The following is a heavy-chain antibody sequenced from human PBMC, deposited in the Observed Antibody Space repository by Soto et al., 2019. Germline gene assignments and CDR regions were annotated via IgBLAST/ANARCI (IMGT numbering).Heavy chain of an antibody. D-gene: IGHD3-10*01. V-gene: IGHV1-8*01. CDR3: ARLKAPYYYGSGSYYNDY. CDR1: GYTFTSYD. J-gene: IGHJ4*02. Sequence: ASVKVSCKASGYTFTSYDINWVRQATGQGLEWMGWMNPNSGNTGYAQKFQGRVTMTRNTSISTAYMELSSLRSEDTAVYYCARLKAPYYYGSGSYYNDYWGQGTLVTVSS. CDR2: MNPNSGNT.